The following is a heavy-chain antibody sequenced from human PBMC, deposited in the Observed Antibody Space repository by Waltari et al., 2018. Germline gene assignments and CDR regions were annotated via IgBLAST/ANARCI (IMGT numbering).Heavy chain of an antibody. D-gene: IGHD6-13*01. J-gene: IGHJ4*02. CDR2: IYYSGST. Sequence: QVQLQESGPGLVKPSETLSLTCTVPGCSISSHYWSWIRQPPGKGLEWIGYIYYSGSTNYNPSLKSRVTISVDKSKNQFSLKLSSVTAADTAVYYCARAHSSSWPVDYWGQGTLVTVSS. CDR3: ARAHSSSWPVDY. V-gene: IGHV4-59*11. CDR1: GCSISSHY.